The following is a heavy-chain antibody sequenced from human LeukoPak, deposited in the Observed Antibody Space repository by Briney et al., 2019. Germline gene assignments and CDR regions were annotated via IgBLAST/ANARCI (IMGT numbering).Heavy chain of an antibody. CDR2: ISSSSSYI. J-gene: IGHJ5*02. Sequence: GGSLRLSCAASGFTFSSYSMNRVRQAPGKGLDWVSSISSSSSYIYYADSVKGRFTISRDNAKNSLYLQMNSLKAEDTAVYYCAREVGYCSSTSCYSWFDPWGQGTLVTVSS. V-gene: IGHV3-21*01. CDR1: GFTFSSYS. CDR3: AREVGYCSSTSCYSWFDP. D-gene: IGHD2-2*01.